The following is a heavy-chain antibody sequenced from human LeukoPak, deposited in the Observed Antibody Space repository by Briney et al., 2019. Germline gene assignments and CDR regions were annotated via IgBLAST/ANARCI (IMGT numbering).Heavy chain of an antibody. V-gene: IGHV1-8*01. CDR2: TNPNSGNT. CDR1: GFTFTTDD. J-gene: IGHJ5*02. Sequence: ASVKVSCKASGFTFTTDDINWVRQATGQGLEWMGWTNPNSGNTGYAQKFQGRVTMTRNTSISTAYMELSSLRSEDTAVYYCARGLSYPPFVVPAELNWFDPWGQGTLVTVSS. D-gene: IGHD2-2*01. CDR3: ARGLSYPPFVVPAELNWFDP.